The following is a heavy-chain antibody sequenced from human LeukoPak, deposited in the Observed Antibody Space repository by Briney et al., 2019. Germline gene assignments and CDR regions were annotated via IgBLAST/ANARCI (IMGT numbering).Heavy chain of an antibody. Sequence: GGSLRLSCTVSGFTFSTNSMSWVRQAPGKGLEWVSFIYSDNTHYSDSVKGRFTISRDNSKNTVYLQMKSLRAEDTALYYCAKSSRPVTAMAFFDYWGQGTLVTVSS. CDR1: GFTFSTNS. V-gene: IGHV3-53*01. D-gene: IGHD5-18*01. J-gene: IGHJ4*02. CDR3: AKSSRPVTAMAFFDY. CDR2: IYSDNT.